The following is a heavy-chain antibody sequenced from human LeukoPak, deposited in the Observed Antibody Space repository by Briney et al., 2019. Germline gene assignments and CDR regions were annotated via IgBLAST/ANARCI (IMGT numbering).Heavy chain of an antibody. V-gene: IGHV4-39*07. CDR2: IYHSGST. CDR1: GGSISSSSYY. Sequence: PSETLSLTCTVSGGSISSSSYYWGWIRQPPGKGLEWIGYIYHSGSTYYNPSLKSRVTISVDRSKNQFSLKLSSVTAADTAVYYCARSFRGTYFDYWGQGTLVTVSS. CDR3: ARSFRGTYFDY. J-gene: IGHJ4*02. D-gene: IGHD3-10*01.